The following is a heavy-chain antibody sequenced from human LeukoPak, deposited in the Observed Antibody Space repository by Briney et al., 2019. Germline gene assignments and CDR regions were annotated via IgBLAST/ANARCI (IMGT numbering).Heavy chain of an antibody. V-gene: IGHV3-66*01. CDR1: GFPVSSNY. D-gene: IGHD5-24*01. Sequence: GGSLRLSCAASGFPVSSNYMTWVRQAPGKGLEWVSVIYSDTTYYADSVKGRFTISRDNSKNTLNLQMNTLRAEDTAVYYCARVEKATISLGYWGQGTLVTVSS. CDR3: ARVEKATISLGY. J-gene: IGHJ4*02. CDR2: IYSDTT.